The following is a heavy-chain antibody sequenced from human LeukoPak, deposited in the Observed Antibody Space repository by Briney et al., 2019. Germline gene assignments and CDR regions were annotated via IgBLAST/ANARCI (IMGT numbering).Heavy chain of an antibody. CDR3: TKGTLSTGDY. CDR2: ISGSGGNT. D-gene: IGHD3-9*01. J-gene: IGHJ4*02. CDR1: GFTYSNYD. Sequence: GGSLRLSCVASGFTYSNYDMTWVRQAPGKGMEWVSGISGSGGNTYYADSVKGRFTISRDNSKNTLYLQMSSLRAEDTAVYYCTKGTLSTGDYWGQGTLVTFSS. V-gene: IGHV3-23*01.